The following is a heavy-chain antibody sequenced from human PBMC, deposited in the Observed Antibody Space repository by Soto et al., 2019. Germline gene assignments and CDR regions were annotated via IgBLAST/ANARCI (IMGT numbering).Heavy chain of an antibody. Sequence: QVQLQESGPGLVKPSETLSLTCTVSGGSISSYYWSWIRQPPGKGLEWIGYIYYSGSTNYNPSLKSRVTISVDTSKNQFSLKLSAVTAADTAVYYCARVGDFWSGYRDKLYYFDYWGQGTLVTVSS. D-gene: IGHD3-3*01. CDR3: ARVGDFWSGYRDKLYYFDY. CDR2: IYYSGST. J-gene: IGHJ4*02. CDR1: GGSISSYY. V-gene: IGHV4-59*01.